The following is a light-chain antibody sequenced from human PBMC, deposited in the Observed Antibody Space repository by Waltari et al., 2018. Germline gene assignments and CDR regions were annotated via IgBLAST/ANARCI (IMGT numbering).Light chain of an antibody. CDR2: DAS. CDR1: HSNCKF. J-gene: IGKJ1*01. V-gene: IGKV3-11*01. Sequence: EVVLTQSPATLSLYPGERATLSCRASHSNCKFLPWYQQRPGQAPRLLIYDASDRPPGSPARFSGRGSGTDVTLTISSLEPEDFAVYYCQQRTDWLWTFGQGTKVEIK. CDR3: QQRTDWLWT.